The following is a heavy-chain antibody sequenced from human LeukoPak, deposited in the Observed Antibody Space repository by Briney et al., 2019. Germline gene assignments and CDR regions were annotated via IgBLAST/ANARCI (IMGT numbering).Heavy chain of an antibody. D-gene: IGHD6-13*01. J-gene: IGHJ4*02. Sequence: SETLSLTCAVYGGSFSGYYWSWIRQPPGKGLEWIGEINHSGSTNYNPSLKSRVTISVDTSKNQFSLKLSSVTAADTAVYYCARGNSSWQFFDYWGQGTLVTVSS. CDR1: GGSFSGYY. V-gene: IGHV4-34*01. CDR2: INHSGST. CDR3: ARGNSSWQFFDY.